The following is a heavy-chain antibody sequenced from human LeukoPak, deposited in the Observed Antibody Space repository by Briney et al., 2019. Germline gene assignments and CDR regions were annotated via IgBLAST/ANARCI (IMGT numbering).Heavy chain of an antibody. D-gene: IGHD3-3*01. J-gene: IGHJ4*02. V-gene: IGHV3-30*03. Sequence: GGSLRLSCAASGFTFSSYGMHWVRQAPGKGLEWVALISYDANIGSNKYYADSVKGRFTISRDNSKNTLYLQMNSLRAEDMAVYYCARDGGYDFWSGYYQDYWGQGTLVTVSS. CDR3: ARDGGYDFWSGYYQDY. CDR1: GFTFSSYG. CDR2: ISYDANIGSNK.